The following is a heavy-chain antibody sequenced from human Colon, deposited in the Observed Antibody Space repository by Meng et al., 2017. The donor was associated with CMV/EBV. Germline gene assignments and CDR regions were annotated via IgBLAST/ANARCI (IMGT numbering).Heavy chain of an antibody. Sequence: GGSLRLSCAASGFTFSSYSMNWVRQAPGKGLEWVSSISSSSSYIYYADSVKGRFTISRDNAKNSLYLQMNSLRAEDTAVYYCARGVDTAMGYYYGMDVWGQGTTVTVSS. CDR2: ISSSSSYI. CDR3: ARGVDTAMGYYYGMDV. J-gene: IGHJ6*02. D-gene: IGHD5-18*01. CDR1: GFTFSSYS. V-gene: IGHV3-21*01.